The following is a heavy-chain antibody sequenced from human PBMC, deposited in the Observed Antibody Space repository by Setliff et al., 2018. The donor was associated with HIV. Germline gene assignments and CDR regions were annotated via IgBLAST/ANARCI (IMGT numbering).Heavy chain of an antibody. V-gene: IGHV3-7*03. J-gene: IGHJ4*02. CDR1: GFSFSSYG. D-gene: IGHD1-26*01. CDR3: ATDCAVVGGTGSLDS. Sequence: PGGSLRLSCAASGFSFSSYGMHWVRQAPGKGLEWVANIKQDGSEKNYMDSVKGRFTISRDNAKNSLYLQMNSLRVEDTAVYYCATDCAVVGGTGSLDSWGQGTLVTVSS. CDR2: IKQDGSEK.